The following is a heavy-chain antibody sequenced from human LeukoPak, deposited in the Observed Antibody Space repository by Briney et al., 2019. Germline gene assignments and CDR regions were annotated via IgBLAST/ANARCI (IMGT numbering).Heavy chain of an antibody. D-gene: IGHD2-21*01. CDR2: ISAYNGST. J-gene: IGHJ5*02. Sequence: LRASVKVSCKASGGTFSSYAISWVRQAPGQGLEWMGWISAYNGSTNYAQKLQGRVTMTTDTSTSTAYMELRSLRSDDTAVYYCARDPSDNWFDPWGQGTLVTVSS. CDR1: GGTFSSYA. V-gene: IGHV1-18*01. CDR3: ARDPSDNWFDP.